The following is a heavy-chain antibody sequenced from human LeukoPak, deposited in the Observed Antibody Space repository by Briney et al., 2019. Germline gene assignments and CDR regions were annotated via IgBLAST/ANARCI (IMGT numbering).Heavy chain of an antibody. J-gene: IGHJ4*02. V-gene: IGHV4-59*01. Sequence: SETLSLTCTVSGGSISSYYWSWIRQPPVKGLEWIWYIYYSGSTNYNPSLKNRVTISVDTSKNQFSLKLSSVTAADTAVYYCARSLRRVRPYYYFDYWGQGTLVTVSS. CDR3: ARSLRRVRPYYYFDY. CDR2: IYYSGST. D-gene: IGHD1-1*01. CDR1: GGSISSYY.